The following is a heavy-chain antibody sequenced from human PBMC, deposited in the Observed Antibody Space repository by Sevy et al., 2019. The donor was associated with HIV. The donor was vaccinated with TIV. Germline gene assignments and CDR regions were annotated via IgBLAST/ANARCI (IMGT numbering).Heavy chain of an antibody. V-gene: IGHV4-61*02. J-gene: IGHJ6*02. CDR3: ARHGTRRDYYHGMDV. CDR2: VYSSGRT. D-gene: IGHD3-10*01. CDR1: GDSISSGNHW. Sequence: SETLSLTCTVSGDSISSGNHWWSWIRQPAGKGLEWIGRVYSSGRTMYNSSLKSRVTMSVDTSKNQFSLMVSSLIAADTAIYYCARHGTRRDYYHGMDVWGQGTTVTVSS.